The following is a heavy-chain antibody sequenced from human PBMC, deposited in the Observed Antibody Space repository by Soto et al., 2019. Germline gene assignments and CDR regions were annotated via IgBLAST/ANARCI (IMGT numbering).Heavy chain of an antibody. CDR3: ARQRYTSGWLTGPNYYYYYGMDV. D-gene: IGHD6-19*01. Sequence: PGESLKISCKGSGYSFTSYWISWVRQMPWKGLEWMGRIDPSDSYTNYSPSFQGHVTISADKSISTAYLQWSSLKASDTAMYYCARQRYTSGWLTGPNYYYYYGMDVWGQGTTVTVSS. J-gene: IGHJ6*02. V-gene: IGHV5-10-1*01. CDR2: IDPSDSYT. CDR1: GYSFTSYW.